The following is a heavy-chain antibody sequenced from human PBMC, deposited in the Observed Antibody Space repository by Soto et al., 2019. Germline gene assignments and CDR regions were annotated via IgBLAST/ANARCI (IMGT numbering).Heavy chain of an antibody. CDR2: MNPNSGNT. V-gene: IGHV1-8*01. Sequence: ASVKVSCKASGYTFTSYDINWVRQATGQGLEWMGWMNPNSGNTGYAQKFQGRVTMTRNTSISTAYMELSSLRSEDTAVYYCARDGGAYYDLEFDPWGQGTLVTVSS. J-gene: IGHJ5*02. D-gene: IGHD3-3*01. CDR3: ARDGGAYYDLEFDP. CDR1: GYTFTSYD.